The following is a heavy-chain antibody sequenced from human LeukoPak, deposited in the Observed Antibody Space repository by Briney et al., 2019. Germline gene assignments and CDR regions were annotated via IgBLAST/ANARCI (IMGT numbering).Heavy chain of an antibody. CDR3: VRGLKTAYNYFDY. J-gene: IGHJ4*02. V-gene: IGHV3-48*04. CDR2: IGSRGNTI. CDR1: GFTFSDNG. D-gene: IGHD2-21*02. Sequence: GGSLRLSCAASGFTFSDNGMNWVRQAPEKGLEWISYIGSRGNTIFYADSVRGRFTISRDNAKNSLFLQMNSLRVEDTALYYCVRGLKTAYNYFDYWGRGTLVTVSS.